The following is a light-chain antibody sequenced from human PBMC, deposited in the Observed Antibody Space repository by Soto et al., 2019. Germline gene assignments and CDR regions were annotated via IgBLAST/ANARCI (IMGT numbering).Light chain of an antibody. Sequence: DIQMTQSPSSVSATVGDRVTITCRASQGISSWLAWYQQRPGIAPKLLIHAASSLQSGVPSRFSGSGSGTDFTLTISSPQPEGSATYYCQHANSFPLTVGGGTKVEIK. CDR3: QHANSFPLT. V-gene: IGKV1-12*01. J-gene: IGKJ4*01. CDR1: QGISSW. CDR2: AAS.